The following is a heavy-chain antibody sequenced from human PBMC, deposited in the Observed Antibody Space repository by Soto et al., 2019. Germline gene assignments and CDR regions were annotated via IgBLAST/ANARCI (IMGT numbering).Heavy chain of an antibody. CDR3: AKEMYPRTVLDSSSPWGDY. CDR1: GITFTTYG. J-gene: IGHJ4*02. Sequence: VGSLRLSCAASGITFTTYGMHWVSQTPGKGLEWVAVVSYDGSHKYYADSVKGRFTISRDDSKNTLYLQMNSLRVEDTAVYYCAKEMYPRTVLDSSSPWGDYWGQGTLVTVSS. D-gene: IGHD6-6*01. CDR2: VSYDGSHK. V-gene: IGHV3-30*18.